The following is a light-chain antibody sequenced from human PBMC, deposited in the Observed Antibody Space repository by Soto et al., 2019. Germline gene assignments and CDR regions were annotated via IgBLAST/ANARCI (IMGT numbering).Light chain of an antibody. CDR1: SSNIGAGYD. V-gene: IGLV1-40*01. Sequence: QSVLTQPPSVSGAPGQRVTISCTGSSSNIGAGYDVHWYQQLPGTAPKLLIYGNSNRPSGVPDRFSGSKSGTSASLAITGLQAEDEADYYCQSYDSSLDVVFGGGPQLTVL. CDR3: QSYDSSLDVV. CDR2: GNS. J-gene: IGLJ2*01.